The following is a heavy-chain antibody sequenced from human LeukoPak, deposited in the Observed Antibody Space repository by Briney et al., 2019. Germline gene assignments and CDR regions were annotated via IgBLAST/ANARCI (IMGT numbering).Heavy chain of an antibody. V-gene: IGHV3-11*01. CDR1: GFTFSDYY. D-gene: IGHD3-10*01. CDR2: ISSSGSTK. CDR3: ARTPPSYCGSGVWFDP. Sequence: PGGSLRLSCAASGFTFSDYYMSWIRQAPGKGLEWVSYISSSGSTKYYADSVKGRFTISRDNAKNSLYLQMNSLRAEDTAVYYCARTPPSYCGSGVWFDPWGQGTLVTVSS. J-gene: IGHJ5*02.